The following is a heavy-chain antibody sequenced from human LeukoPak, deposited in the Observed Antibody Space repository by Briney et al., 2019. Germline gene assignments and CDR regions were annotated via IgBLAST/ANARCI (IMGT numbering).Heavy chain of an antibody. J-gene: IGHJ4*02. V-gene: IGHV4-59*01. D-gene: IGHD3-22*01. CDR3: ARVADTYYYDSSGYQAHFDY. CDR2: IYYSGST. CDR1: GGSISSYY. Sequence: SETLSLTCTVSGGSISSYYWSWIRQPPGKGLEWIGYIYYSGSTNYNPSLKSRVTISVDTSKNQFSLKLSSVTAADTAVYYCARVADTYYYDSSGYQAHFDYWGQGTLVTVSS.